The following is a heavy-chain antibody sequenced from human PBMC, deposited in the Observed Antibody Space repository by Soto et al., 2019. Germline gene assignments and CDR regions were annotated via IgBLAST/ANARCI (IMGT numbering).Heavy chain of an antibody. CDR2: INEGNGNT. V-gene: IGHV1-3*01. CDR3: ARGHITGPIYNWFDP. Sequence: HVELVQTGAEVKKRGASVKLSCKASVYTFTSYAMHWVRQAPGQRLEWMGWINEGNGNTKYSQKFQGRVTNTRDTSARTAYMELSSLRYEDTAVYYCARGHITGPIYNWFDPWGQGTLVTVSS. D-gene: IGHD1-20*01. CDR1: VYTFTSYA. J-gene: IGHJ5*02.